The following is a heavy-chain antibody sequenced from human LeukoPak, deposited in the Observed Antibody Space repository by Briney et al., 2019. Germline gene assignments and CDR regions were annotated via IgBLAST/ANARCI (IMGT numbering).Heavy chain of an antibody. J-gene: IGHJ4*02. Sequence: GASVKVSCKASGYTFTGYYMHWVRQAPGQGLGWMGWINPNSGGTNYAQKFQGRVTMTRDTSISTAYMELSRLRSDDTAVYDCAREVVELGALDYWGQGTLVTVSS. D-gene: IGHD7-27*01. CDR1: GYTFTGYY. V-gene: IGHV1-2*02. CDR2: INPNSGGT. CDR3: AREVVELGALDY.